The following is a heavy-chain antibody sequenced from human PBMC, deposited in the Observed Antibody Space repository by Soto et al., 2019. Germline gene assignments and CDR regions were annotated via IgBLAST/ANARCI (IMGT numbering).Heavy chain of an antibody. CDR2: INSDGSST. V-gene: IGHV3-74*01. CDR1: GFTFSSYW. D-gene: IGHD2-15*01. Sequence: PGGSLRLSCAASGFTFSSYWMHWVRQAPGKGLVWVSRINSDGSSTSYADTVKGRFTNSRDNAKNTLYMQMNSLRAEDTAVFYCARVAEDIVVVVAANYGMDVWGQGTTVTVSS. CDR3: ARVAEDIVVVVAANYGMDV. J-gene: IGHJ6*02.